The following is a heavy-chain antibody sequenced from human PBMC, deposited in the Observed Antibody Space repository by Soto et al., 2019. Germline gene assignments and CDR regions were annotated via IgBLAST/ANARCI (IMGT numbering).Heavy chain of an antibody. J-gene: IGHJ5*02. D-gene: IGHD2-15*01. CDR1: GYTFTRYT. CDR3: ARGIATGQLDP. V-gene: IGHV1-3*01. Sequence: SSVKVSCKASGYTFTRYTMNWVRQAPGQRLEWMGWINPDNGNTKSSQKFQDRVIVTRDTSASTAYMDLSSLRSEDTAVYYCARGIATGQLDPWGQGTLVTVSS. CDR2: INPDNGNT.